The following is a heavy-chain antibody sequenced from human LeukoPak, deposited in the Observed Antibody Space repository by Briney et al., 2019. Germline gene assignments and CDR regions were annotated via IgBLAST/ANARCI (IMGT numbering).Heavy chain of an antibody. CDR3: AAGKSDFWSGYVPGDAFDI. CDR2: IVVGSGNT. J-gene: IGHJ3*02. V-gene: IGHV1-58*02. CDR1: GFTFTSSA. D-gene: IGHD3-3*01. Sequence: TSVKVSCKASGFTFTSSAMQWVRQARGQRLEWIGWIVVGSGNTNYAQKFQERVTITRDMSTSTAYMELSSLRSEDTAAYYCAAGKSDFWSGYVPGDAFDIWGQGTMVTVSS.